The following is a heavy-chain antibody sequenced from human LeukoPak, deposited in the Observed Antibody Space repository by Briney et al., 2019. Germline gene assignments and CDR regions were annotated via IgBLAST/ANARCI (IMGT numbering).Heavy chain of an antibody. CDR3: ARWHYSNVFDY. CDR1: GYTFTSYY. J-gene: IGHJ4*02. D-gene: IGHD4-11*01. Sequence: ASVKVSCKASGYTFTSYYMHWVRQAPGQGLEWMGIINPSGGSTSYAQKFQGRVTMTRDMSTSTVYMELSSLRSEDTAVYYCARWHYSNVFDYWGQGTLVTVSS. V-gene: IGHV1-46*01. CDR2: INPSGGST.